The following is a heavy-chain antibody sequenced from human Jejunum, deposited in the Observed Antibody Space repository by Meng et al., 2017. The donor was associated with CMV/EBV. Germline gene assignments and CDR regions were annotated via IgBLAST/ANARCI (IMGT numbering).Heavy chain of an antibody. J-gene: IGHJ4*02. Sequence: YTFPDNYLRWVRQAPGQGLEWIGWISPKGSGTNYAQKFQGRVTMTRDTSIDTVYMNLSSLRSDDTAVYYCARLPAMATIYYFFDYWGQGTLVTVSS. CDR3: ARLPAMATIYYFFDY. V-gene: IGHV1-2*02. CDR1: YTFPDNY. CDR2: ISPKGSGT. D-gene: IGHD5-24*01.